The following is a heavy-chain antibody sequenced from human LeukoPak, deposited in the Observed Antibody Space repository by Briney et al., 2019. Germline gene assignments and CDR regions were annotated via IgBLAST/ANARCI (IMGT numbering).Heavy chain of an antibody. CDR1: GGSISSYY. J-gene: IGHJ4*02. Sequence: SETLSLTCTVSGGSISSYYWSWIRQPAGKGLEWIGRIYTSGSTNYNPSLKSRVTMSVDTSTNQFSLKLRFVTAADTAVYYCVRDGRRGSDFSGYFDYWGQGTLVTVSS. D-gene: IGHD1-26*01. CDR2: IYTSGST. CDR3: VRDGRRGSDFSGYFDY. V-gene: IGHV4-4*07.